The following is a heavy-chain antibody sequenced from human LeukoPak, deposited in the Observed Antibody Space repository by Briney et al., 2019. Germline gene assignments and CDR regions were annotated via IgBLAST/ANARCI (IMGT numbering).Heavy chain of an antibody. CDR2: IWYDGSNK. Sequence: GGSLRLSCAASGFTFSTFAMHWVRQAPGKGLEWVAVIWYDGSNKYYADSVKGRFTISRDNSKNTLYLQMNSLRAGDTAVYYCAKGYSSSWYRYYYYYMDVWGKGTTVTVSS. CDR3: AKGYSSSWYRYYYYYMDV. V-gene: IGHV3-33*06. D-gene: IGHD6-13*01. J-gene: IGHJ6*03. CDR1: GFTFSTFA.